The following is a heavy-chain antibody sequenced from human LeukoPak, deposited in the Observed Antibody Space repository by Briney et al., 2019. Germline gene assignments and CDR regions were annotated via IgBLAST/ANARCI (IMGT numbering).Heavy chain of an antibody. CDR2: INHSGST. D-gene: IGHD4-17*01. Sequence: PSETLSLTCAVYGGSFSGYYWSWIRQPPGKGLEWIGEINHSGSTNYNPSLKSRVTISVDTSKNQFSLKLSSVTAADTAVYYCARVNDGDRYYYYYYMDVWGKGTTVTISS. CDR3: ARVNDGDRYYYYYYMDV. CDR1: GGSFSGYY. V-gene: IGHV4-34*01. J-gene: IGHJ6*03.